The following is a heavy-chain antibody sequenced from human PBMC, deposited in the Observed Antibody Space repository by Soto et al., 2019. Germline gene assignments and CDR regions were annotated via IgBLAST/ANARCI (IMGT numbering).Heavy chain of an antibody. V-gene: IGHV3-48*01. Sequence: EVQLVESGGGLVQPGGSLRLSCAASGFTFSTYSMNWVRQSPGKGLEWVSYISSSSSTIYYADSVKGRFTISRDNAKNSLYLQMSSLRGEDTAVYYCARYYECAFDIWGQGTMVTVSS. D-gene: IGHD1-26*01. CDR3: ARYYECAFDI. J-gene: IGHJ3*02. CDR1: GFTFSTYS. CDR2: ISSSSSTI.